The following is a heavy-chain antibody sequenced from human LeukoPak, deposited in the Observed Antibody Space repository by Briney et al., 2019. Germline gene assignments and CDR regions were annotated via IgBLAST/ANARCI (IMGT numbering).Heavy chain of an antibody. CDR1: GGSFSSNV. J-gene: IGHJ5*02. D-gene: IGHD2-2*01. CDR2: IVPIFGTT. Sequence: GASVKVSCKASGGSFSSNVISWVRQAPGQGLEWMGGIVPIFGTTKYAQKFQGRVTITTDESTSTAYMELSSLRSEDTAVYYCARGRGVPAPISWFDPWGQGTLVTVSS. V-gene: IGHV1-69*05. CDR3: ARGRGVPAPISWFDP.